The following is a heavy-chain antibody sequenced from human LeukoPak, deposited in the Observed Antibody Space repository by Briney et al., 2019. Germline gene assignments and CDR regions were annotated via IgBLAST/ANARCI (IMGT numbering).Heavy chain of an antibody. D-gene: IGHD5-18*01. Sequence: ASVKVSCRASGYTFTGYYMHWVRQAPGQGLEWMGRINPNSGGTNYAQKFQGRVTMTRDTSTSTVYMELSSLRSEDTAVYYCARASGAMVAKRSYYGMDVWGQGTTVTVSS. J-gene: IGHJ6*02. V-gene: IGHV1-2*06. CDR1: GYTFTGYY. CDR2: INPNSGGT. CDR3: ARASGAMVAKRSYYGMDV.